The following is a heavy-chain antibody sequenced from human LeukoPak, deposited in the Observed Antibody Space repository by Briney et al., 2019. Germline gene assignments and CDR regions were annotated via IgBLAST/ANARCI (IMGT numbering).Heavy chain of an antibody. V-gene: IGHV3-49*04. D-gene: IGHD3-22*01. CDR2: IRSKAYGETT. CDR3: TRRSGYDSSGFLFL. J-gene: IGHJ4*02. CDR1: GFTFGDYA. Sequence: GGSETLSCTPSGFTFGDYAMSWVRHAPGEGREWVGFIRSKAYGETTEYAASVKGRLTISRDDSKSIAYLQMNSLKTEDTAVYYCTRRSGYDSSGFLFLWGQGTLVTVSS.